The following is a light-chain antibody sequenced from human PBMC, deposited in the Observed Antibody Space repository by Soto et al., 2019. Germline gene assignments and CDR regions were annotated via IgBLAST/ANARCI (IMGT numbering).Light chain of an antibody. CDR2: DNN. CDR1: SSNIGNNY. V-gene: IGLV1-51*01. Sequence: QSVLTQPPSVSAAPGQKVTISRSGSSSNIGNNYVSWYQQLPGTAPKLLIYDNNKRPSGIPDRFSGSKSGTSATLGITGLQTGDEAYYYCGTCDSSLSAGVFGGGTKLTVL. J-gene: IGLJ2*01. CDR3: GTCDSSLSAGV.